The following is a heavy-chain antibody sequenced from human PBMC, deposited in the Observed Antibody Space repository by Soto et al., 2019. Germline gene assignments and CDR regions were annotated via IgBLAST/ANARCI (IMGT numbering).Heavy chain of an antibody. J-gene: IGHJ4*02. Sequence: QVQLVQSGAEVRQPASSVKASCKTSGGTFSSYAISWVRQAPGQGLEWMGGIVPIVGTTTYAQKFQGRVTITADEATSTAYMQLSRLRSDDTAVYYCVRVVAIPGYPDHWGQGTLVTVSS. CDR2: IVPIVGTT. V-gene: IGHV1-69*12. CDR1: GGTFSSYA. CDR3: VRVVAIPGYPDH. D-gene: IGHD5-12*01.